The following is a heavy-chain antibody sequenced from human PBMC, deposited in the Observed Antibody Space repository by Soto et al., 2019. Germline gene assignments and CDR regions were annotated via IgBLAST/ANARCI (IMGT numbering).Heavy chain of an antibody. J-gene: IGHJ4*02. Sequence: EVQLLDSGGGLVQPGGSLRLSCAASGFTFSNYAMNWVRQATGKGLDWVSAISGSGGSTYYADSVKGRFTISRDNSKNTLYMQMSSLRAEDTAVYYCAKGPLGSGYDLDSWGQGTLVTVSS. V-gene: IGHV3-23*01. CDR2: ISGSGGST. D-gene: IGHD5-12*01. CDR3: AKGPLGSGYDLDS. CDR1: GFTFSNYA.